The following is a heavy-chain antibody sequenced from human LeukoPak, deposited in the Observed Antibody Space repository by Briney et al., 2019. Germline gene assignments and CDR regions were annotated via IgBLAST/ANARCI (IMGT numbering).Heavy chain of an antibody. J-gene: IGHJ4*02. Sequence: GGSLRPSCAASGFTVSSNYMNWVRQAPGQGLEWVSIIYSGGTTYYADSVKGRFTISRDNAKNSLYLQMNSLRAEDTALYYCARGSGYDWGNFDYWGQGTLVTVSS. D-gene: IGHD5-12*01. CDR1: GFTVSSNY. V-gene: IGHV3-53*05. CDR3: ARGSGYDWGNFDY. CDR2: IYSGGTT.